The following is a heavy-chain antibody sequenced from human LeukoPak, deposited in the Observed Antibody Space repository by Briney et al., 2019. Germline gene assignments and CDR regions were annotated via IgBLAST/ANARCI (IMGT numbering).Heavy chain of an antibody. CDR1: GFTFSSYA. D-gene: IGHD3-9*01. Sequence: GGSLRLSCAASGFTFSSYAMSWVRQAPGKGLEWVSAISGSGGSTYYADSVKGRFTISRDNSKNTLYLQMNSLRAEDTAVYYCAKDGYDILTGYYTSYFDYWGQGTLATVSS. V-gene: IGHV3-23*01. CDR3: AKDGYDILTGYYTSYFDY. CDR2: ISGSGGST. J-gene: IGHJ4*02.